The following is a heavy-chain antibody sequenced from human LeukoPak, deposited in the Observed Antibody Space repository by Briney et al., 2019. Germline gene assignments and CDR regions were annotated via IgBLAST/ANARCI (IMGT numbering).Heavy chain of an antibody. CDR3: TTSQYSSSWYWFDP. CDR1: GFTFSNAW. J-gene: IGHJ5*02. Sequence: GGSLRLSCAASGFTFSNAWMSWVRQAPGKGLEWVCRIKSKTDGGTTDYAAPVKGRFTISRDDSKNTLYLQMNSLKTEDTAVYYCTTSQYSSSWYWFDPWGQGTLVTVSS. CDR2: IKSKTDGGTT. D-gene: IGHD6-13*01. V-gene: IGHV3-15*01.